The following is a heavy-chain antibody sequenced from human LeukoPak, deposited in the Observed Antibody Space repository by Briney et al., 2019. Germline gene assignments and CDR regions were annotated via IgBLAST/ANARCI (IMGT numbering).Heavy chain of an antibody. D-gene: IGHD4-11*01. V-gene: IGHV3-23*01. J-gene: IGHJ4*02. CDR1: GFTFSTYA. CDR3: AKDSRRFDY. Sequence: PGGSLRLSCAASGFTFSTYAMSWVRQAPGKGLEWVSAIHPTEGTTFYADSVKGRFTISRDNSRNTLYLQMNSLRAEDTAVYYCAKDSRRFDYWGQGTLVTVSS. CDR2: IHPTEGTT.